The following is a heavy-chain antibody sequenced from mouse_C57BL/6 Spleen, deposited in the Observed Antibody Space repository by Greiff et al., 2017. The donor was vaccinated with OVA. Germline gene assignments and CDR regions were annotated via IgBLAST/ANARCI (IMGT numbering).Heavy chain of an antibody. D-gene: IGHD2-5*01. V-gene: IGHV1-55*01. CDR3: ARGGAYSNFPFDY. J-gene: IGHJ2*01. CDR1: GYTFTSYW. Sequence: VQLQQPGAELVKPGASVKMSCKASGYTFTSYWITWVKQRPGQGLEWIGDIYPGSGSTNYNEKFKSKATLTVDTSSSTAYMQLSSLTSEDSAVYYCARGGAYSNFPFDYWGQGTTLTVSS. CDR2: IYPGSGST.